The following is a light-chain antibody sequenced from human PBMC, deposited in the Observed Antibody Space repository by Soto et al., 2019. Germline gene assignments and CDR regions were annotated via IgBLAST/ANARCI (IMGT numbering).Light chain of an antibody. CDR1: RSSVGSNT. J-gene: IGLJ1*01. Sequence: QSVLTQPPSVSGTPGQRGTISCSGSRSSVGSNTVNWYQHLPGTAPKLLIYSNNHRPSGVPDRFSASKAGASASLAISGLQSEDEGDYYCAAWDASLGGFYVFGSGTKVTVL. CDR2: SNN. V-gene: IGLV1-44*01. CDR3: AAWDASLGGFYV.